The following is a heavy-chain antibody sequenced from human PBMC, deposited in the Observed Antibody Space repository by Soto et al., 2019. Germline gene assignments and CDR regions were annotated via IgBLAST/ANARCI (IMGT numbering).Heavy chain of an antibody. V-gene: IGHV4-30-4*01. D-gene: IGHD1-26*01. Sequence: QVQLRESGPGLVKPSQTLSLTCTVSGGSISSGNYYWSWIRQTPGKGLEWIGYIYNSGSTHYNSSLKSRLTISVDTSKNQFSLKLSSMTVADTAVYYCARRGGSYQQGFDFWGQGTLVTVSS. CDR3: ARRGGSYQQGFDF. CDR2: IYNSGST. CDR1: GGSISSGNYY. J-gene: IGHJ4*02.